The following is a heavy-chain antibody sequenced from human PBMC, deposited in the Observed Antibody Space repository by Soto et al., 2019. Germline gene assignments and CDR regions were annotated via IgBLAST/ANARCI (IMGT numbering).Heavy chain of an antibody. D-gene: IGHD2-21*01. CDR1: GGSLSDYF. V-gene: IGHV4-34*01. Sequence: ETLSLTCVVSGGSLSDYFWSLIRQPPGMALEWIGEINHLGSINYNPSLKSRVTMSVDTSKNQFSLTLNSVTAADTATYYCARGGISHWAYFYYMDVWDRGTTVTVSS. J-gene: IGHJ6*03. CDR2: INHLGSI. CDR3: ARGGISHWAYFYYMDV.